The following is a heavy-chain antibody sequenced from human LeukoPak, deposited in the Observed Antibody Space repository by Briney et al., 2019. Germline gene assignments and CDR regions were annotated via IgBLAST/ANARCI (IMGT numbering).Heavy chain of an antibody. V-gene: IGHV4-59*01. J-gene: IGHJ5*02. CDR2: IYYTGIT. CDR3: ARLHSSRAEEFDP. CDR1: GGSISGYY. Sequence: SETLSLTCTVSGGSISGYYWSWIRQSPGKGLEWIGYIYYTGITAYNPSLGSRVTISVDMSNNQFSLRLTSVTAADTAVYYCARLHSSRAEEFDPWGQGTLVTVSS.